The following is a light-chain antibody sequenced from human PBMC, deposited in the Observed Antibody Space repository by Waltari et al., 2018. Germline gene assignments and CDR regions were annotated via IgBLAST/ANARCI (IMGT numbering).Light chain of an antibody. J-gene: IGKJ2*01. CDR1: QSISSY. CDR3: QQSYRTPYT. CDR2: AAS. Sequence: DIQMTQSPSSLSASVGERVTITCRASQSISSYLNWYQQKPGKAPKVLIYAASSLQGGVPSRFSGSGSGTDFTLTISSLQPEDFTTYYCQQSYRTPYTFGQGTKLQIK. V-gene: IGKV1-39*01.